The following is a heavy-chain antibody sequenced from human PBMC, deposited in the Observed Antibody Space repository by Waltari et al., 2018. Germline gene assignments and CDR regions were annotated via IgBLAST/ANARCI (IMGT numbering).Heavy chain of an antibody. CDR3: ARELGYNWFDP. J-gene: IGHJ5*02. CDR1: GYTFTSYA. Sequence: QVQLVQSGAEVKKPGASVKVSCKASGYTFTSYAMHWVRQAPGQRLEWMGWINAGNGNTKYSQKFQGRVTITRDTSASTAYMELSSLRSEDTVVYYCARELGYNWFDPWGQGTLVTVSS. V-gene: IGHV1-3*01. CDR2: INAGNGNT.